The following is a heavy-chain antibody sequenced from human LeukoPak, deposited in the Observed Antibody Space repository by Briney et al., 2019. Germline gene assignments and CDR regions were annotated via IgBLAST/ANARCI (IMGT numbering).Heavy chain of an antibody. CDR2: ISHDGSNK. CDR1: GFTFSSYA. J-gene: IGHJ4*02. D-gene: IGHD3-3*01. CDR3: ARGTEYYDFWSGYSPY. V-gene: IGHV3-30-3*01. Sequence: GRSLRLSCAASGFTFSSYAMHWVRQAPGKGLEWVAVISHDGSNKYYADSVKGRFTISRDNSKNTLYLQMNSLRAEDTAVYYCARGTEYYDFWSGYSPYWGQGTLVTVSS.